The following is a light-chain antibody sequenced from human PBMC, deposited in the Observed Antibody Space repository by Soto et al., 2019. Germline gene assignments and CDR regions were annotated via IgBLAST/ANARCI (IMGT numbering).Light chain of an antibody. Sequence: SYELTQPPSVSVAPGQTARITCGGNNIGSKSVHWYQQKPGQAPVLVIYDDGDRPSGIPERFSGCNSGNTATLTISRVEAGDEADYFCQVWDSSSDHREVFGNGTKVTVL. CDR2: DDG. V-gene: IGLV3-21*02. J-gene: IGLJ1*01. CDR3: QVWDSSSDHREV. CDR1: NIGSKS.